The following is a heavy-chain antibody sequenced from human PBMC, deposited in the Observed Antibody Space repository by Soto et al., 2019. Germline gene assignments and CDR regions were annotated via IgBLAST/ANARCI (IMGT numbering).Heavy chain of an antibody. J-gene: IGHJ3*02. Sequence: QVQLEQSGAEVKRPGSSVKVSCKTSGGNFNTYPISWVRQAPGHRLEWMGKIIPIVGTPDYAQKFQGRVTINADEATTTVYMELRSLKSDDSAVYYCARDSRLWGSTGWKREKLFDIWGQGTMVTVSS. CDR2: IIPIVGTP. V-gene: IGHV1-69*18. CDR1: GGNFNTYP. CDR3: ARDSRLWGSTGWKREKLFDI. D-gene: IGHD3-16*01.